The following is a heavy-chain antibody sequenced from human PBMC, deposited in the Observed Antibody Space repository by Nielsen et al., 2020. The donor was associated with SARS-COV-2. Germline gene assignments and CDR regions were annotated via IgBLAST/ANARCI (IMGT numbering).Heavy chain of an antibody. D-gene: IGHD5-12*01. CDR1: GFTFSSYA. J-gene: IGHJ3*02. Sequence: GESLKISCAASGFTFSSYAMRWVRQAPGKGPEWVSAISGSGGSTYYADSVKGRFTISRDNSKNTLFLQMNSLRAEDTAVYYCAKQYSDNYYDAFDIWGQGTMVTVSS. CDR3: AKQYSDNYYDAFDI. CDR2: ISGSGGST. V-gene: IGHV3-23*01.